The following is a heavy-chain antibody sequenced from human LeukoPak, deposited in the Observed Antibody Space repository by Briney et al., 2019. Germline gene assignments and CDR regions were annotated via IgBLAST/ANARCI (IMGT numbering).Heavy chain of an antibody. J-gene: IGHJ4*01. CDR2: ISGSGGST. CDR3: AKELTYIWFGY. CDR1: VFTFSSYG. V-gene: IGHV3-23*01. D-gene: IGHD3-16*01. Sequence: HPGGSLRLSCAASVFTFSSYGMSRVRQAPGKGLEWVSAISGSGGSTYYADSVKGRFTISRDNSKNTLYLQMNSLRAEDTAVYYCAKELTYIWFGYWGQGTLVTVSS.